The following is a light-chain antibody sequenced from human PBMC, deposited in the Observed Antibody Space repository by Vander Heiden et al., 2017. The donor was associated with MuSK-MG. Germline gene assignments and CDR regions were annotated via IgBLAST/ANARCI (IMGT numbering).Light chain of an antibody. Sequence: QSALTQPASVSGSPGQSITLSCSGTSSDVGGYNYVSWYNQYPGKAPKLMIFDVSDRPSGVTNRFSGSKSANTASLIIAGLQAEDEADYYCRSYTTSVTVVFGGGTKLTVL. J-gene: IGLJ3*02. CDR1: SSDVGGYNY. CDR3: RSYTTSVTVV. V-gene: IGLV2-14*03. CDR2: DVS.